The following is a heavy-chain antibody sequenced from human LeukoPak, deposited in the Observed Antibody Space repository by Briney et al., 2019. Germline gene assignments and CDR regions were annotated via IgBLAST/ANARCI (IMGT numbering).Heavy chain of an antibody. CDR1: GFTFSSYS. J-gene: IGHJ4*02. CDR2: ISGSGGST. Sequence: GGSLRLSCAASGFTFSSYSMNWVRQAPGKGLEWVSAISGSGGSTYYADSVKGRFTISRDNSKNTLYLQMNSLRAEDTAVYYCAKDQPSEWSGINFDYWGQGTLVTVSS. V-gene: IGHV3-23*01. CDR3: AKDQPSEWSGINFDY. D-gene: IGHD3-3*01.